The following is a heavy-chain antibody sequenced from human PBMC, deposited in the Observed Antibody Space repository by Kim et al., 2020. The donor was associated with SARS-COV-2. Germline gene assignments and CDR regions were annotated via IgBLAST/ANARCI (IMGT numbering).Heavy chain of an antibody. Sequence: ASVKVSCEASGYTFTNYDINWVRQAPGQGLEWLGRMKPDSGNTASPQRFQGRVTMTVNSSRGTAYMELSSLRFEDTAVYYCARESLTGTTGFDRWGQGTPVIVSS. D-gene: IGHD1-1*01. J-gene: IGHJ4*02. CDR1: GYTFTNYD. V-gene: IGHV1-8*01. CDR2: MKPDSGNT. CDR3: ARESLTGTTGFDR.